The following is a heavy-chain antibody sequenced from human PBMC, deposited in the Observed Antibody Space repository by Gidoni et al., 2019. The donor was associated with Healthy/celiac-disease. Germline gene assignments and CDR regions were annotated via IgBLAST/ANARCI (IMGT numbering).Heavy chain of an antibody. CDR2: IYYSGST. V-gene: IGHV4-30-4*01. CDR1: GGSISSGDYY. J-gene: IGHJ4*02. D-gene: IGHD2-15*01. CDR3: ARDLLAGYCSGGSCYSSGYFDY. Sequence: QVQLQESGPGLVKPSQTLSLTCTVSGGSISSGDYYWSWIRQPPGKGLEWIGYIYYSGSTYYNPSLKSRVTISVDTSKNQFSLKLSSVTAADTAVYYCARDLLAGYCSGGSCYSSGYFDYWGQGTLVTVSS.